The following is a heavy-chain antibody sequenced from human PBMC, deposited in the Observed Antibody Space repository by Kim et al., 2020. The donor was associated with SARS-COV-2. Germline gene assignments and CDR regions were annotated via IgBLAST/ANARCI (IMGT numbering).Heavy chain of an antibody. CDR1: GFTFSSYS. J-gene: IGHJ6*02. CDR3: ARDPPYAGSYYYYYYYGMDV. CDR2: ISSSSSTI. D-gene: IGHD3-10*01. Sequence: GGSLRLSCAASGFTFSSYSMNWVRQAPGKGLEWVSYISSSSSTIYYADSVKGRFTISRDNAKNSLYLQMNSLRDEDTAVYYCARDPPYAGSYYYYYYYGMDVWGQGTTVTGSS. V-gene: IGHV3-48*02.